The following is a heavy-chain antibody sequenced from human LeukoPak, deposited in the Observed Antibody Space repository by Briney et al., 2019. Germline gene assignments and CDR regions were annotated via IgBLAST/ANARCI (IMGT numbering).Heavy chain of an antibody. CDR2: INPNSGGT. CDR3: ARTPLITGTTAPDY. V-gene: IGHV1-2*02. J-gene: IGHJ4*02. CDR1: GYTFTGYY. Sequence: GASVKVSCKASGYTFTGYYMHWVRQAPGQGLEWMGWINPNSGGTNYAQKFQGRVTMTRDTSISTAYMELSRLRSDDTAVYYCARTPLITGTTAPDYWGQGTLVTVSS. D-gene: IGHD1-7*01.